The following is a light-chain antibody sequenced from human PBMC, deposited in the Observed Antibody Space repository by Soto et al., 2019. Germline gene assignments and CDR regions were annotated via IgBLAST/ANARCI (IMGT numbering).Light chain of an antibody. CDR3: SSYSTTRTLV. Sequence: QSALTQPASVSGSPGQSVTISCTGASSDVGGNDYVSWYQQHPGKAPKLFLYEVNNRPSGVSSHFSGAMSGNTASLIISGLQADVEADYYCSSYSTTRTLVFGSGTNHTVL. CDR2: EVN. V-gene: IGLV2-14*01. CDR1: SSDVGGNDY. J-gene: IGLJ1*01.